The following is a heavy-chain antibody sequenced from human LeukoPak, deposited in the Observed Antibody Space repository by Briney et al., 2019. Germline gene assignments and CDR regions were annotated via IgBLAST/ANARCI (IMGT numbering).Heavy chain of an antibody. V-gene: IGHV3-30*02. CDR2: IRYDGSDT. J-gene: IGHJ1*01. Sequence: PTGRSLRLSCAASGFSFSRYGMHWVRQAPGKGLEWVAFIRYDGSDTYVADSLKGRLTVSRDNSKDSLYLQMISLRTEDTAVYYCAKDVFGDYLWGTYRAMDKWGQGTLVTVSS. D-gene: IGHD3-16*02. CDR3: AKDVFGDYLWGTYRAMDK. CDR1: GFSFSRYG.